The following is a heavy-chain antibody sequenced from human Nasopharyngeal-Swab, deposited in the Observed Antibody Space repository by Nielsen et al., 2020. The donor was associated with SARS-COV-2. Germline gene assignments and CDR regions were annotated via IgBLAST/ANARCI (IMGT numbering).Heavy chain of an antibody. CDR2: INPSGGRT. CDR1: GYTFTYYY. D-gene: IGHD3-10*01. CDR3: ARGYYTSGTFYNDAFDI. J-gene: IGHJ3*02. V-gene: IGHV1-46*01. Sequence: ASVKVSCKASGYTFTYYYIHWVRQTPGQGLEWMGFINPSGGRTDYAQKIQGRLTMTRDTATNKVYMDLSSLRSEDTAIYYCARGYYTSGTFYNDAFDIWGPGTGVTVSS.